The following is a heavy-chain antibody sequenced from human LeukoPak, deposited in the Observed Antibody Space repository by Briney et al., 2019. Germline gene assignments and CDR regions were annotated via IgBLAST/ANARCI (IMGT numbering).Heavy chain of an antibody. CDR3: ARIAAAGISIFY. J-gene: IGHJ4*02. Sequence: SETLSLTCTVPGYSISSGYYWGWIRQPPGKGLEWIGSIYHSGSTYYNPSLKSRVTISVDTSKNQFSLKLSSVTAADTAVYYCARIAAAGISIFYWGQGTLVTVSS. CDR1: GYSISSGYY. D-gene: IGHD6-13*01. V-gene: IGHV4-38-2*02. CDR2: IYHSGST.